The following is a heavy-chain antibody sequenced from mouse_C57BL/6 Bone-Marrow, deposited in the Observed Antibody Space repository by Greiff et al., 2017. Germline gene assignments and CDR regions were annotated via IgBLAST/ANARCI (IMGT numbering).Heavy chain of an antibody. CDR3: AYDCEAWLAY. CDR2: IHPNSGST. V-gene: IGHV1-64*01. Sequence: VQLQQPGAELVKPGASVKLSCKASGYTFTSYWMNWVKQRPGQGLEWIGMIHPNSGSTNYNEKFKSKATLTVDKSSSTAYMQLSSLTSEDSAVYYCAYDCEAWLAYWGQGTLVTVSA. CDR1: GYTFTSYW. D-gene: IGHD2-4*01. J-gene: IGHJ3*01.